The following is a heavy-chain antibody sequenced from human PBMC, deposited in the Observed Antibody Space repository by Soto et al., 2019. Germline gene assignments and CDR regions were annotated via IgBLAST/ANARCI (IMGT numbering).Heavy chain of an antibody. V-gene: IGHV4-59*01. J-gene: IGHJ3*02. CDR2: IYYSGST. CDR1: GGSISSYY. Sequence: PSETLSLTCTVSGGSISSYYWSWIRQPPGKGLEWIGYIYYSGSTNYNPSLKSRVTISVDTSKNQFSLKLSSVTAADTAVCYCARTKSIAARRRCAFDSWGQGTRVTVSS. CDR3: ARTKSIAARRRCAFDS. D-gene: IGHD6-6*01.